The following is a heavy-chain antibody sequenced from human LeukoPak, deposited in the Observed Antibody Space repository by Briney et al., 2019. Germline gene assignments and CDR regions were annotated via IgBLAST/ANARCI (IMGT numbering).Heavy chain of an antibody. V-gene: IGHV4-59*01. CDR2: IYYRGST. CDR3: ARDGSGGSSAALDY. Sequence: SETLSLTCTVSGGSISSYYWSWIRQPPGKGLEWIGYIYYRGSTNYNPSLKSRVTISVDTSKNQFSLKLSSVTAADTAVYYCARDGSGGSSAALDYWGQGTLVTVSS. CDR1: GGSISSYY. J-gene: IGHJ4*02. D-gene: IGHD6-6*01.